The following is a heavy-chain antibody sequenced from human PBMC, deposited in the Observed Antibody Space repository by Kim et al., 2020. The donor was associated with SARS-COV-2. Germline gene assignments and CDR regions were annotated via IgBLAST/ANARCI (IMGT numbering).Heavy chain of an antibody. CDR2: ISYDGSNK. CDR3: ARAGLICSGGSCYPNWFDP. V-gene: IGHV3-30*04. Sequence: GGSLRLSCAASGFTFSSYAMHWVRQAPGKGLEWVAVISYDGSNKYYADSVKGRFTISRDNSKNKLYQQMNSLRAEDTDVYYCARAGLICSGGSCYPNWFDPWGQGTLVNVSS. CDR1: GFTFSSYA. J-gene: IGHJ5*02. D-gene: IGHD2-15*01.